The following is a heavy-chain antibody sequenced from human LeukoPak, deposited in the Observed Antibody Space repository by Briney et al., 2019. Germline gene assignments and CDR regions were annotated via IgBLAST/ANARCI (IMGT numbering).Heavy chain of an antibody. D-gene: IGHD6-13*01. CDR3: ARIAAAGYDY. J-gene: IGHJ4*02. CDR1: GFTVSANY. Sequence: GGSLRLSCAASGFTVSANYMSWVRQAPGKGLEWVSIIYSGGTTYYADSVKGRFTISRDNSKNSLYLQMNSLRAEDTAVYYCARIAAAGYDYWGQGTLVTVSS. V-gene: IGHV3-53*01. CDR2: IYSGGTT.